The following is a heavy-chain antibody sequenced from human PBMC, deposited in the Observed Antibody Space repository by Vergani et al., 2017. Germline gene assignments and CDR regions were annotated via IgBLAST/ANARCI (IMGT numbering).Heavy chain of an antibody. CDR2: INPSGGHT. D-gene: IGHD3-9*01. J-gene: IGHJ4*02. CDR1: GYTFSKYY. V-gene: IGHV1-46*03. CDR3: ARRDYGILTGYLY. Sequence: QVQVVQSGAEVKKSGASVKVSCKTSGYTFSKYYMHWVRQAPGQGLEWMGIINPSGGHTNYAQKFQGRVTITRDTSTSTVYMELSSLRSEDTAIYYCARRDYGILTGYLYWVQGTLVTVSA.